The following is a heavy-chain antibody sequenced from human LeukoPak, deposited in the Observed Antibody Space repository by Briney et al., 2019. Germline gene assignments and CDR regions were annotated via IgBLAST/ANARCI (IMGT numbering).Heavy chain of an antibody. J-gene: IGHJ5*02. D-gene: IGHD3-22*01. Sequence: GGSLRLSCAASGFTFSSYGMHWVRQAPGKGLEWVAVISYDGSNKYYADSVKGRFTISRDNSKNTLYLQMNSLRAEDTAVYYCAKDHNSRGSSGPNWFDPWGQGTLVTVSS. V-gene: IGHV3-30*18. CDR2: ISYDGSNK. CDR1: GFTFSSYG. CDR3: AKDHNSRGSSGPNWFDP.